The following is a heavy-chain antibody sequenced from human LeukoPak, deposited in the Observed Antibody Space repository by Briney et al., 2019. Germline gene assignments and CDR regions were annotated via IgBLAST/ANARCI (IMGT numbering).Heavy chain of an antibody. J-gene: IGHJ4*02. D-gene: IGHD6-25*01. V-gene: IGHV3-74*01. Sequence: GGSLRLSCAASGFTFSNYWMRWVRQAPGKGLVWVSGINSDGSSTNYADSVKGRFTISRDNANNTLNLQMNSLRAEDTAVYYCARAALGGIGDYWGQGTLVTVSS. CDR3: ARAALGGIGDY. CDR2: INSDGSST. CDR1: GFTFSNYW.